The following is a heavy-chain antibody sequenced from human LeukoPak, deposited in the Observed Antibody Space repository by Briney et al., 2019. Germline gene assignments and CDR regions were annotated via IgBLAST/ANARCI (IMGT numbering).Heavy chain of an antibody. J-gene: IGHJ6*03. D-gene: IGHD1-26*01. CDR3: AKGSRVGATYYYYYYMDV. CDR2: ISSSSIYI. Sequence: GGSLRLSCAASGFTVSSNYMSWVRQAPGKGLEWVSSISSSSIYIYYADSLKGRFTISRDNAKNSLSLQMNSLRAEDTAVYYCAKGSRVGATYYYYYYMDVWGKGTTVTVSS. CDR1: GFTVSSNY. V-gene: IGHV3-21*01.